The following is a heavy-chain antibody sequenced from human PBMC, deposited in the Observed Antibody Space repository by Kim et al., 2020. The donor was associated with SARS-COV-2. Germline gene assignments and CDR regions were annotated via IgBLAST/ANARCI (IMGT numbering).Heavy chain of an antibody. CDR2: ISSSSSYI. J-gene: IGHJ6*02. V-gene: IGHV3-21*01. CDR1: GFTFSSYS. CDR3: ARETRKTGYSSGWYSFYYYYGMDV. D-gene: IGHD6-19*01. Sequence: GGSLRLSCAASGFTFSSYSMNWVRQAPGKGLEWVSSISSSSSYIYYADSVKGRFTISRDNAKNSLYLQMNSLRAEDTAVYYCARETRKTGYSSGWYSFYYYYGMDVWGQGTTVTVSS.